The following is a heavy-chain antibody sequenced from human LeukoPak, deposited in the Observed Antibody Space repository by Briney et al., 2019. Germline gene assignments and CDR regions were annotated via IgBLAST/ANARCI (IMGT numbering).Heavy chain of an antibody. CDR2: IYPGDSDT. CDR3: ARQSLSYYYGSGSSRHYYYYYMDV. J-gene: IGHJ6*03. Sequence: GESLKISCKGSGYSFTSYWIGWVRQMPGKGLEWMGIIYPGDSDTRYSPSFQGQVTISADKSISTAYLQWSSLKASDTAMYYCARQSLSYYYGSGSSRHYYYYYMDVWGKGTTVTISS. V-gene: IGHV5-51*01. CDR1: GYSFTSYW. D-gene: IGHD3-10*01.